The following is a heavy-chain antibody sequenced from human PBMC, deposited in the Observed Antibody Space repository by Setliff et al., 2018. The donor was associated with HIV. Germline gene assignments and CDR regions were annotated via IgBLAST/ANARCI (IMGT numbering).Heavy chain of an antibody. CDR2: ISDSGRTI. CDR1: GFTFSDYT. J-gene: IGHJ6*02. D-gene: IGHD3-9*01. Sequence: PGGSLRLSCAASGFTFSDYTMNWVRQAPGKGLEWLSYISDSGRTIYYADSLKGRFTISRDNGKNLLYLQMNSLRAEDTAVYYCARGGRLQYFDWPSYAMDVWGQGTTVTVSS. CDR3: ARGGRLQYFDWPSYAMDV. V-gene: IGHV3-48*04.